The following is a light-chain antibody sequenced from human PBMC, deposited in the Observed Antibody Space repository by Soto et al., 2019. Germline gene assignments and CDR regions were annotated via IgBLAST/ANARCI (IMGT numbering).Light chain of an antibody. Sequence: EIVLTQSPATLSLSPGERATLSCRASQSVSINLAWYQQKFGQAPRLLIYDTSNRATGIPARFSGSGSGTDFTLTISSLVPEDFAVYYCQQRFNWPFTFGPGTKVDIK. CDR1: QSVSIN. CDR2: DTS. J-gene: IGKJ3*01. V-gene: IGKV3-11*01. CDR3: QQRFNWPFT.